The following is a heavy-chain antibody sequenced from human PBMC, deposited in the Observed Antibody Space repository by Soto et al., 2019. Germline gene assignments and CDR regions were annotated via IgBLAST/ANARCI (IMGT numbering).Heavy chain of an antibody. J-gene: IGHJ4*02. V-gene: IGHV6-1*01. CDR3: AREVTGSWDT. D-gene: IGHD6-13*01. CDR2: TYSRSKWNN. Sequence: QVQLQQSGPGLVKPSQTLSLTCGISGDSVSSNNAAWDGIRQSPSRGLEGLGRTYSRSKWNNEYAVSVQSRITINPDTSTKHFSLHLNSVTPEDTALYYCAREVTGSWDTWGRGTLVTVSS. CDR1: GDSVSSNNAA.